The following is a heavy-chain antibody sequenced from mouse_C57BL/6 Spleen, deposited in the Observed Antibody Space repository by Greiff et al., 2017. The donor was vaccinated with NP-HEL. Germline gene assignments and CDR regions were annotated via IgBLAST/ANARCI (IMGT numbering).Heavy chain of an antibody. D-gene: IGHD1-1*01. CDR1: GYTFTSYW. CDR2: IYPSDSET. CDR3: ARGSITTVVEGYFDV. J-gene: IGHJ1*03. Sequence: QVQLQQPGAELVRPGSSVKLSCKASGYTFTSYWMDWVKQRPGQGLEWIGNIYPSDSETHYNQKFKDKATLTVDKSSSTAYMQLSSLTSEDSAVYYCARGSITTVVEGYFDVWGTGTTVTVSS. V-gene: IGHV1-61*01.